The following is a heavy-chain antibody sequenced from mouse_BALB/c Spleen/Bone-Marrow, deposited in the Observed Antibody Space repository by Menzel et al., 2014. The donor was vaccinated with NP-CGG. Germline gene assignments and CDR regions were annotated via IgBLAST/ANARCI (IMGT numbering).Heavy chain of an antibody. CDR1: GYAFTSYN. CDR2: IDPYNGGT. Sequence: VQLQQSGPELVKPGASVKVSCKASGYAFTSYNMYWGKQSQGKSLEWIGYIDPYNGGTSYNQKFKGRATLTVDKSSSTAYMHLNSLTSEDSAVYYCARRYYYYGSGDAMDYWGQGTSVTVSS. V-gene: IGHV1S135*01. D-gene: IGHD1-1*01. CDR3: ARRYYYYGSGDAMDY. J-gene: IGHJ4*01.